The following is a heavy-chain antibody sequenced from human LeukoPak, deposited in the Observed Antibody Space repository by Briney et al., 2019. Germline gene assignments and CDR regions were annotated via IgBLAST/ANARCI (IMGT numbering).Heavy chain of an antibody. D-gene: IGHD2-2*01. Sequence: GGSLRLSCAASGFIFRNYAMSWVRQAPGKGLEWVANIKQDGSEKYYVDSVKGRFTISRDNAKNSLYLQMNSLRAEDTAVYYCARDDCSSISCYHNWFDPWGQGTLVTVSS. V-gene: IGHV3-7*01. J-gene: IGHJ5*02. CDR2: IKQDGSEK. CDR1: GFIFRNYA. CDR3: ARDDCSSISCYHNWFDP.